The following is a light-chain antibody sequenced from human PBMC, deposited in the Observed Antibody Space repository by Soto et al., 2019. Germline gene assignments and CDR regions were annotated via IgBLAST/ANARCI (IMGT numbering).Light chain of an antibody. CDR3: SSYAGNSFYV. Sequence: QSALTQPPSASGSPGQSVTISCTGTSRDVGAYKYVSWYQQHPGKAPKLIIYQVTKRPSGVPDRFSASKSGNTASLTVSGLQAEDEADYYCSSYAGNSFYVFGTGTKLTVL. J-gene: IGLJ1*01. V-gene: IGLV2-8*01. CDR2: QVT. CDR1: SRDVGAYKY.